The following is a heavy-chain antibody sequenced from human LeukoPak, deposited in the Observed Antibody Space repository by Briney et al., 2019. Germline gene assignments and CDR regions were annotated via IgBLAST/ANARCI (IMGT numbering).Heavy chain of an antibody. V-gene: IGHV3-33*08. CDR1: GFTFSSYG. Sequence: GGSLRLSCAASGFTFSSYGMHWVRQAPGKGLEWVAVIWYDGSNKYYADSVKGRFTISRDNSKNTLYLQMNSLRAEDTAVYYCARGLVARVFDYWGQGTLVTVSS. J-gene: IGHJ4*02. CDR2: IWYDGSNK. CDR3: ARGLVARVFDY. D-gene: IGHD2-8*02.